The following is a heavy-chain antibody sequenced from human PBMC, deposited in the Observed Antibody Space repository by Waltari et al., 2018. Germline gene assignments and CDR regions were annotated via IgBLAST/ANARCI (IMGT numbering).Heavy chain of an antibody. Sequence: EVQLLESGGGLVQPGGSLRLSCAASGFTFSRYAMTWVRQAPGKGLEWVSSISGSGSYTYYADSVKGRFTFSRDNSKNTLYLQMNSLRAEDTAVYYCARYLNSWAPFDYWGQGTLVTVSS. CDR2: ISGSGSYT. CDR3: ARYLNSWAPFDY. CDR1: GFTFSRYA. D-gene: IGHD6-13*01. J-gene: IGHJ4*02. V-gene: IGHV3-23*01.